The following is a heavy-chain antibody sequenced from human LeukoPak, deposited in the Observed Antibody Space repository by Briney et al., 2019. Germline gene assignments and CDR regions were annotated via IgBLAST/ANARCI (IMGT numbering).Heavy chain of an antibody. Sequence: SETLSLTCTVSGYSISSGYYWGWVRQPPGKGLEWIGSINHSGSTNYNPSLKSRVTISVDTSKNQFSLKLSSVTAADTAVYYCASRYLWFGDWGQGTLVTVSS. V-gene: IGHV4-38-2*02. CDR1: GYSISSGYY. CDR3: ASRYLWFGD. D-gene: IGHD3-10*01. J-gene: IGHJ4*02. CDR2: INHSGST.